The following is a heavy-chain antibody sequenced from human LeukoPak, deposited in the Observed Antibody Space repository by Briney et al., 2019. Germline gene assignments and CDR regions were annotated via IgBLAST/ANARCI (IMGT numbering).Heavy chain of an antibody. J-gene: IGHJ6*02. D-gene: IGHD3-22*01. Sequence: KVSCKASGGTFTSYAFSWVRRAPGQGLEWMGRIIPLIGVTDSAQKFRDRVTITADKTTSTAYMELTSLRSEDTAVYYCATYNVDNYDTSDGMDVWGQGTSVTVSS. CDR1: GGTFTSYA. CDR2: IIPLIGVT. V-gene: IGHV1-69*04. CDR3: ATYNVDNYDTSDGMDV.